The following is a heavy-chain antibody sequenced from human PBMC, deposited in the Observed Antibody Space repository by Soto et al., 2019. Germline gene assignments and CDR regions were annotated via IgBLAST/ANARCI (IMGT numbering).Heavy chain of an antibody. Sequence: PGESLKISCKGSGYSFTSYWISWVRQMPGKGLEWMGRIDPSDSYTNYSPSFQGHVTISADKSISTAYLQWSSLKASETAMYYCARHVTEDIVVVVAAKGYYYGMDVWGQGTTVTVSS. CDR2: IDPSDSYT. CDR1: GYSFTSYW. J-gene: IGHJ6*02. V-gene: IGHV5-10-1*01. D-gene: IGHD2-15*01. CDR3: ARHVTEDIVVVVAAKGYYYGMDV.